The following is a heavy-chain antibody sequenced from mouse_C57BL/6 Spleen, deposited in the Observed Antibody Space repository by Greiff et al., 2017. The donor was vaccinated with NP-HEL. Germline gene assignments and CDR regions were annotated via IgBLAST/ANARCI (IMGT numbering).Heavy chain of an antibody. Sequence: QVQLQQPGAELVMPGASVKLSCKASGYSFTSYWLHWVKQRPGQGLEWIGEIDPSDSYTTYNQKFKGKSTLTVDKSSSTAYMQLSSLTSEDSAVYYCASTVVATDYALDYWGQGTSVTVSS. D-gene: IGHD1-1*01. V-gene: IGHV1-69*01. CDR2: IDPSDSYT. CDR1: GYSFTSYW. CDR3: ASTVVATDYALDY. J-gene: IGHJ4*01.